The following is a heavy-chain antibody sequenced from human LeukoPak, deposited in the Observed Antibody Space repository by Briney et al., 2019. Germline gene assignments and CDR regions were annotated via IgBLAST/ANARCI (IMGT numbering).Heavy chain of an antibody. CDR3: ARDPYSGGYGDYYYYYMDL. CDR1: GFTFSTYN. D-gene: IGHD1-26*01. V-gene: IGHV3-21*01. J-gene: IGHJ6*03. CDR2: ITSSGSYI. Sequence: GGSLRLFCAASGFTFSTYNMNWVRQAPGKGLEWVSSITSSGSYIYYADSVKGRFTISRDNAKNSLYLQMNSLRAEDTAVYYCARDPYSGGYGDYYYYYMDLWGQGTTVTISS.